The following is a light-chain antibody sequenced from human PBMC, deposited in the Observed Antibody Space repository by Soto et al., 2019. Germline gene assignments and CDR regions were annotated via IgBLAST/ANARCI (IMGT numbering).Light chain of an antibody. V-gene: IGKV1-27*01. J-gene: IGKJ3*01. CDR3: QNYNPYPQFP. Sequence: DTQMTQSPSSLSASVGDRVTITCRASQDISIYLAWYQQKPGKVPELLIYGASTLQSGVPARYSGSGSGTDFTPTITGLQAKVAATNTFQNYNPYPQFPFGPGTKGKSN. CDR2: GAS. CDR1: QDISIY.